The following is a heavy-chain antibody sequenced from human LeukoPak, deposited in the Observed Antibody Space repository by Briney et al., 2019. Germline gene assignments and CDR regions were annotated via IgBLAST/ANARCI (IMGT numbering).Heavy chain of an antibody. CDR1: GDSFSSGDQY. V-gene: IGHV4-30-2*01. Sequence: PSETLSLPCPVSGDSFSSGDQYWSWIRQPTGKGLEWIGHTYHSGNTYYSPSLKSRVTISVDRSKNQFSLNLSSVTAADTALYYCARDGGPLIGSALDYWGQGTLVTVSS. CDR3: ARDGGPLIGSALDY. CDR2: TYHSGNT. D-gene: IGHD2/OR15-2a*01. J-gene: IGHJ4*02.